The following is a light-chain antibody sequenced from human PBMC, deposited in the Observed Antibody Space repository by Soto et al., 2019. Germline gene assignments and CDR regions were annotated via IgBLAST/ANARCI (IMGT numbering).Light chain of an antibody. Sequence: QSALTQHASVSGSPGQSITISCTGASSDVGGYKFVSWYQQHPGKAPKLMIYEVSNRPSGVSSRFSGSKSGNTASLTISGLQAEDEADYYCGSYTGSIYVFGTGTKVTVL. CDR2: EVS. CDR1: SSDVGGYKF. J-gene: IGLJ1*01. V-gene: IGLV2-14*01. CDR3: GSYTGSIYV.